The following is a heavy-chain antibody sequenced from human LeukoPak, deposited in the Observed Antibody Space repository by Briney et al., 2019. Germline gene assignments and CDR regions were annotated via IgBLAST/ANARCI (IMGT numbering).Heavy chain of an antibody. D-gene: IGHD5-18*01. Sequence: ASVKVSCKASGYTFTSYGISWVRQAPGQGLEWMGWISAYNGNTNYAQKLQGRVTMTTDTSTSTAYMELRSLRSDDTAVYYCARDSPGTHPWIRKGNWFDPWGQGTLVTVSS. J-gene: IGHJ5*02. CDR1: GYTFTSYG. CDR2: ISAYNGNT. V-gene: IGHV1-18*01. CDR3: ARDSPGTHPWIRKGNWFDP.